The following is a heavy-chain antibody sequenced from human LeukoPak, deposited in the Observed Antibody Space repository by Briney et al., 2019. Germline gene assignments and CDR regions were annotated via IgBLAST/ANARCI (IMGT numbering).Heavy chain of an antibody. CDR3: AKGYGWEASYYYYYMDV. D-gene: IGHD1-26*01. V-gene: IGHV3-7*01. CDR1: GFTFSSYS. J-gene: IGHJ6*03. CDR2: IKPDGRDT. Sequence: PGGSLRLSCAASGFTFSSYSMSWVRQAPGKGLEWVATIKPDGRDTYYVDSVKGRFTISRDNAKNSLYLQMNSLRAEDTAVHYCAKGYGWEASYYYYYMDVRGKGTTVTISS.